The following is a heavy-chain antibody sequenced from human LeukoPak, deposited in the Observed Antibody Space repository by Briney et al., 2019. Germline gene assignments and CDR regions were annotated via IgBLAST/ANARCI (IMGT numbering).Heavy chain of an antibody. CDR2: IGGSGGRT. CDR1: GFTFSSYG. CDR3: ARGRIAVALYYGMDV. V-gene: IGHV3-23*01. D-gene: IGHD6-19*01. Sequence: PGGSLRLSCAASGFTFSSYGMHWVRQAPGKGLEWVSGIGGSGGRTYYADSVTGRFTISRDNSKNTVYLQMNSLRAADTAVYYCARGRIAVALYYGMDVWGHGTTVTVFS. J-gene: IGHJ6*02.